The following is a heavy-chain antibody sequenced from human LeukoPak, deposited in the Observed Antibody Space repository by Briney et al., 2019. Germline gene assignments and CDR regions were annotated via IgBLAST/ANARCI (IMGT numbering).Heavy chain of an antibody. D-gene: IGHD5-24*01. V-gene: IGHV4-39*01. Sequence: PSETLSLTCTVSGGSIRSSSYYWGWIRQPPGKGLEWIGNIYYSESTYYNPSLKSRVTISVDTSKNQFSLKLSSVTAADTAVYYCAKQRRDGYNYFDYWGQGTLVTVSS. CDR2: IYYSEST. CDR3: AKQRRDGYNYFDY. J-gene: IGHJ4*02. CDR1: GGSIRSSSYY.